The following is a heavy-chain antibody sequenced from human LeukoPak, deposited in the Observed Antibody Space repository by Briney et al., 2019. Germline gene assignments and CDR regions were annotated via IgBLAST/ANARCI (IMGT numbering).Heavy chain of an antibody. Sequence: GGSLRLSCAASGFTFSSYEMNWVREAPGEGLERVSYISSSGSTIYYADSVKGRFTISRDNAKNSLYLQMNSLRAEDTAVYYCAELGITMIGGVWGKGTTVTISS. J-gene: IGHJ6*04. CDR3: AELGITMIGGV. CDR1: GFTFSSYE. CDR2: ISSSGSTI. V-gene: IGHV3-48*03. D-gene: IGHD3-10*02.